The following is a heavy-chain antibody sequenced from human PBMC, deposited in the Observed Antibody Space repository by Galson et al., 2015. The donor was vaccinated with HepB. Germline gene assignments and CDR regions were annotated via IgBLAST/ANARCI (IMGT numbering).Heavy chain of an antibody. CDR3: AISNYWVAAPCDY. J-gene: IGHJ4*02. CDR2: ISYDGSNK. CDR1: GFTFSSYA. V-gene: IGHV3-30-3*01. D-gene: IGHD6-13*01. Sequence: SLRLSCAASGFTFSSYAMHWVRQAPGKGLEWVAVISYDGSNKYYADSVKGRFTISRDNSKNTLYLQMNSLRAEDTAVHYCAISNYWVAAPCDYWGQGTLVTVSS.